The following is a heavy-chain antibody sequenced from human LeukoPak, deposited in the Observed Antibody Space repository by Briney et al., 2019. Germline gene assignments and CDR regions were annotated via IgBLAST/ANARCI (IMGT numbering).Heavy chain of an antibody. D-gene: IGHD5/OR15-5a*01. V-gene: IGHV4-59*01. CDR3: ARDKGLPQAFDI. CDR2: ISYSGTT. CDR1: GGSISSFY. J-gene: IGHJ3*02. Sequence: SEALSLACTVSGGSISSFYWSWIRQPPGKGLEYIGYISYSGTTSYNPFLKSRVTISVDTSKNQFSLKLTSVTAADTAVYYCARDKGLPQAFDIWGQGTMVTVSS.